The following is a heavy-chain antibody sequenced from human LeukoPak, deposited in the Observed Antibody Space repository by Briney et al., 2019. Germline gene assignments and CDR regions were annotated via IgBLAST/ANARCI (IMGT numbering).Heavy chain of an antibody. V-gene: IGHV4-31*03. CDR3: ARVRTTVTPFRFDY. J-gene: IGHJ4*02. Sequence: PSETLSLTCTVSGGSISSGGYYWSWIRQHPGKGLEWIGYIYYSGSTYYNPSLKSRVTISVDTSKNQFSLKLSSVTAADTAVYYCARVRTTVTPFRFDYWGQGTMVTVSS. CDR2: IYYSGST. D-gene: IGHD4-17*01. CDR1: GGSISSGGYY.